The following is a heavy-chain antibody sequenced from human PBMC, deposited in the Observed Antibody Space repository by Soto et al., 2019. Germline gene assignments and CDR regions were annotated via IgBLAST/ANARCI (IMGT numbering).Heavy chain of an antibody. CDR1: GGSISSYY. CDR3: ARLTSGYYANFDY. J-gene: IGHJ4*02. CDR2: IYYTGST. Sequence: SETLSLTCTVSGGSISSYYWSWVRQPPGKGLEWIGYIYYTGSTNYNPSLKSRVTISLDTSKNQFSLNLSSVTAADTAVYYCARLTSGYYANFDYWGQGTLVTVSS. D-gene: IGHD3-22*01. V-gene: IGHV4-59*08.